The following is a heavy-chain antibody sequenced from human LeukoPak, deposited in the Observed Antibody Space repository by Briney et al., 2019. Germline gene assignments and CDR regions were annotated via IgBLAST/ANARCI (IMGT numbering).Heavy chain of an antibody. CDR3: ARHSGYYKSDDY. V-gene: IGHV3-21*01. CDR2: ISSSSSYI. CDR1: GFTFSSYS. J-gene: IGHJ4*02. D-gene: IGHD3-22*01. Sequence: GGSLRLSCAASGFTFSSYSMNWVRQAPGKGLEWVSSISSSSSYIYYADSVKGRFTISRDNAKNSLYLQMNSLRAEDTAVYYCARHSGYYKSDDYWGQGTLVTVSS.